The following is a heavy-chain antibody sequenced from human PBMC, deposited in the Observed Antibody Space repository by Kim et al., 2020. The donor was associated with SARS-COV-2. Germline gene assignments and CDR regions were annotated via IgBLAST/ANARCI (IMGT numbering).Heavy chain of an antibody. CDR1: GGSISSSSYY. CDR3: ARDIVATTHYFDY. CDR2: IYYSGST. J-gene: IGHJ4*02. V-gene: IGHV4-39*01. Sequence: SETLSLTCTVSGGSISSSSYYWGWIRQPPGKGLEWIGSIYYSGSTYYNPSLKSRVTISVDTSKNQFSLKLSSVTAADTAVYYCARDIVATTHYFDYWGQGTLVTVSS. D-gene: IGHD5-12*01.